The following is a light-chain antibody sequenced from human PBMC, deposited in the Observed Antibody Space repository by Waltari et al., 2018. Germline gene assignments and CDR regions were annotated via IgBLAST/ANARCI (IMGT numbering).Light chain of an antibody. CDR3: QQHNSHPLT. Sequence: DIQMTQSPSSLSASVGDRVSITCRASQTISSYLAWYQQKPGKVPKLLIYGASSLQSVVPSRFSGSGSGTEFTLTISSLQPEDFATYYCQQHNSHPLTFGGGTKVEIK. CDR1: QTISSY. CDR2: GAS. V-gene: IGKV1-17*03. J-gene: IGKJ4*01.